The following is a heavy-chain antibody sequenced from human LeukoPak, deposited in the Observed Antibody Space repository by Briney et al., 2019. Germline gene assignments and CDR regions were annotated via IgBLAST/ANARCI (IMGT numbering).Heavy chain of an antibody. Sequence: PSETLSLTCAVYGGSFSGYYWSWIRQPPGKGLEWIGEINHSGSTNYNPSLKSRVTISVDTSKNQFSLKLSSVTAADTAVYYCARTPYYDILTGYWANWYFDLWGRGTLVTVSS. J-gene: IGHJ2*01. CDR1: GGSFSGYY. CDR2: INHSGST. CDR3: ARTPYYDILTGYWANWYFDL. V-gene: IGHV4-34*01. D-gene: IGHD3-9*01.